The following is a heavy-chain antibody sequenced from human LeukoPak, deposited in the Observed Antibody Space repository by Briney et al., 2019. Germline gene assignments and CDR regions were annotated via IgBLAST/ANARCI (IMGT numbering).Heavy chain of an antibody. Sequence: PGRSLRLSCAASGFTFSSYAMHWVRQAPGKGLEWVAVISYDGSNKYYADSVKGRFTISRDNSKNTLYLQMNSLGAEDSAVYYCARCAYSSSWLIDYWGQGTLVTVSS. D-gene: IGHD6-13*01. V-gene: IGHV3-30*01. CDR3: ARCAYSSSWLIDY. CDR2: ISYDGSNK. CDR1: GFTFSSYA. J-gene: IGHJ4*02.